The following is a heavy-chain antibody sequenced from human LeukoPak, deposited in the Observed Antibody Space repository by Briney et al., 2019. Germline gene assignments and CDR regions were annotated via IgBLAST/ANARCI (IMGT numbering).Heavy chain of an antibody. CDR3: AREGHLSFRTPDV. Sequence: PSETLSLTCAVYGGPFSGYLWSWIPQPPGKGLEWIGEINHSGTTNYNPSLKSRVTISVDTSKNQFSLKLSSVTAADTAAYSCAREGHLSFRTPDVWGKGATVTVSS. J-gene: IGHJ6*04. D-gene: IGHD3-16*02. V-gene: IGHV4-34*01. CDR1: GGPFSGYL. CDR2: INHSGTT.